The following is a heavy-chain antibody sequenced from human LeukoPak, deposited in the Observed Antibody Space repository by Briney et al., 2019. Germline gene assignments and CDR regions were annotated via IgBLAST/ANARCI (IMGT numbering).Heavy chain of an antibody. CDR2: IYHSGST. CDR1: GGSISSGGYY. V-gene: IGHV4-30-2*01. D-gene: IGHD6-19*01. CDR3: ARELAVAAKGADYYYYYGMDV. Sequence: PSQTLSLTCTVSGGSISSGGYYWSWIRQPPGKGLEWIGYIYHSGSTYYNPSLKSRVTISVDRSKNQFSLKLSSVAAADTAVYYCARELAVAAKGADYYYYYGMDVWGQGTTVTVSS. J-gene: IGHJ6*02.